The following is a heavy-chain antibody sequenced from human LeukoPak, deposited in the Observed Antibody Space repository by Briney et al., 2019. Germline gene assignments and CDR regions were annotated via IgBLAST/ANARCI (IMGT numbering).Heavy chain of an antibody. V-gene: IGHV3-30*04. D-gene: IGHD2-2*01. J-gene: IGHJ4*02. CDR2: ISYDGSNK. CDR1: GFTFSSYA. CDR3: ALRYCSSTSCYLL. Sequence: GRSLRLSCAASGFTFSSYAMHWVRQAPGKGLEWVAVISYDGSNKYYADSVKGRFTISRDNSKNTLYLQMNSLRAEDTAVYCCALRYCSSTSCYLLWGQGTLVTVSS.